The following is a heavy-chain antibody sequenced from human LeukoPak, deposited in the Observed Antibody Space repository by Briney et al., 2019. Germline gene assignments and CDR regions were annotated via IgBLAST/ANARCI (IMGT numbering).Heavy chain of an antibody. J-gene: IGHJ4*02. V-gene: IGHV4-59*12. CDR2: IYYSGST. D-gene: IGHD3-9*01. CDR1: GGSISSYY. Sequence: PSETLSLTCTVSGGSISSYYWSWIRQPPGKGLEWIGYIYYSGSTNYNTSLKSRVTISVDTSKNQFSLKLSSVTAADTAVYYCASRLRYFATHVDYWGQGTLVTVSS. CDR3: ASRLRYFATHVDY.